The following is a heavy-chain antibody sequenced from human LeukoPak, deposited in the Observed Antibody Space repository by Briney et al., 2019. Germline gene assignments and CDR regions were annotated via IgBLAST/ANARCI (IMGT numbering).Heavy chain of an antibody. V-gene: IGHV4-4*07. CDR1: GASISSYY. D-gene: IGHD2-2*01. Sequence: PSDTLSLTCTVSGASISSYYWNWIRQPAGKGLEWIGRIYTSGSTNYNPSLKSRVAMSVDTSKNQFSLKLSSVTAADTAVYYCARLSADSSSSRGFDYWGQGTLVTVSS. J-gene: IGHJ4*02. CDR2: IYTSGST. CDR3: ARLSADSSSSRGFDY.